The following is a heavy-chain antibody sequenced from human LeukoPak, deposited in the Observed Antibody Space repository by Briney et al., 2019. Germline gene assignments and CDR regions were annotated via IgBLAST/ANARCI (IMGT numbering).Heavy chain of an antibody. J-gene: IGHJ4*02. V-gene: IGHV3-11*01. CDR3: AKDGRIAATYYFDY. CDR2: IHTNRYTM. D-gene: IGHD6-25*01. CDR1: GFTFSDYY. Sequence: GGSLRLSCAASGFTFSDYYMTWVRQAPGKGLEWVSYIHTNRYTMYYADSVRGRFTISRDNSKNTLYLQMNSLRAEDTAVYYWAKDGRIAATYYFDYWGQGTLVTVSS.